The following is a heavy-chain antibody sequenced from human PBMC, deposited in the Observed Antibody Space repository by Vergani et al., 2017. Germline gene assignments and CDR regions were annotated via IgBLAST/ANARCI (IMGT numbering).Heavy chain of an antibody. Sequence: QVQLHQWGAGLLKPSETLSLTCAVYGGSFSGYYWSWIRQPPGKGLEWIGEINHSGSTNYNPSLKSRVTISVDTSKNQCSLKLSSVTAADTAVYYCARAYITIFGVVRNFDYWGQGTLVTVSS. V-gene: IGHV4-34*01. J-gene: IGHJ4*02. CDR1: GGSFSGYY. D-gene: IGHD3-3*01. CDR2: INHSGST. CDR3: ARAYITIFGVVRNFDY.